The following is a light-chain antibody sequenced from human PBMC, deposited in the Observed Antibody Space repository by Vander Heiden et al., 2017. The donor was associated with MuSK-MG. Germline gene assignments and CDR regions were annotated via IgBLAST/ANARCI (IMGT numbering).Light chain of an antibody. J-gene: IGKJ1*01. Sequence: AIRMTQSPSSFSASTGDRVTITCRASQGISSYLAWYQQKPGKAPKLLIYAASTLQSGVPSRFSGSGSGTDFTLTISCLQSEDFATYYCQQYYSYPWTFGPGTKVEIK. CDR1: QGISSY. V-gene: IGKV1-8*01. CDR3: QQYYSYPWT. CDR2: AAS.